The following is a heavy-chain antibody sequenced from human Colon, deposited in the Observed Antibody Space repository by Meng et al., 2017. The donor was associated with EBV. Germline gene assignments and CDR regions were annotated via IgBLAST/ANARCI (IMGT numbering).Heavy chain of an antibody. CDR2: FLLCGGP. D-gene: IGHD2-2*01. CDR3: ARQNCSLTSCSFGGWFDL. J-gene: IGHJ5*02. CDR1: GGPIGEGCSY. Sequence: RRPGARPGTVTPSETLSPPWTVSGGPIGEGCSYWGWVRPPPGKGLGWVWNFLLCGGPHHHPSLQRRVTISVDTSKQHFSLKLSSVTAADTAVYYCARQNCSLTSCSFGGWFDLWGQGTLVTVSS. V-gene: IGHV4-39*01.